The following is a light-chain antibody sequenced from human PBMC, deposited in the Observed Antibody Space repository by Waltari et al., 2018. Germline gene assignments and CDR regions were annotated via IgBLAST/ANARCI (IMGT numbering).Light chain of an antibody. Sequence: QSVLTQPPSASGTPGQRVTISCSGSSSNIGSYYVSWYQQLPGTAPKLLISENNPRPSGVPDRCSGSKSGTAASRAISGLRSEDEADYYCATWDDRLSGRVFGGGTKLTVL. CDR1: SSNIGSYY. CDR3: ATWDDRLSGRV. J-gene: IGLJ3*02. V-gene: IGLV1-47*01. CDR2: ENN.